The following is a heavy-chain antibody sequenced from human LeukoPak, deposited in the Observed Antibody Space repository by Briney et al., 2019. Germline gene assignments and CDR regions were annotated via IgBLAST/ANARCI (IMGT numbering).Heavy chain of an antibody. V-gene: IGHV4-61*02. CDR2: IYTSGST. D-gene: IGHD6-13*01. CDR1: GGSISSGSYY. Sequence: SETLSLTCTVSGGSISSGSYYWSWIRQPAGKGLEWIGRIYTSGSTNYNPSLKSRVTISVDTSKNQFSLKLSSVTAADTAVYYCASGIAADLYWGQGTLVTVSS. J-gene: IGHJ4*02. CDR3: ASGIAADLY.